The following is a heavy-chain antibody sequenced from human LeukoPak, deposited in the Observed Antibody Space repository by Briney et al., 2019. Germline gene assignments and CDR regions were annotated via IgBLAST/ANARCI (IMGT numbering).Heavy chain of an antibody. CDR3: ARHLLRYSYGSMGY. D-gene: IGHD5-18*01. J-gene: IGHJ4*02. V-gene: IGHV4-39*01. CDR2: IYYSGST. Sequence: SETLSLTCAVSGGSMSSTKWWSWVRQPPGKGLEWIGSIYYSGSTYYNPSLKSRVTISVDTSKNQFSLKLSSVTAADTAVYYCARHLLRYSYGSMGYWGQGTLVTVSS. CDR1: GGSMSSTKW.